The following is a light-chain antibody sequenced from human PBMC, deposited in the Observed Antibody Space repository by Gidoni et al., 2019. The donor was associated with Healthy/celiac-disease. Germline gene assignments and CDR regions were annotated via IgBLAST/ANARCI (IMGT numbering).Light chain of an antibody. CDR2: DAS. CDR3: QQYDNLPPLFT. V-gene: IGKV1-33*01. J-gene: IGKJ3*01. CDR1: QDISNY. Sequence: DIQMTQSPSSLSASVGDRVTITCQASQDISNYLNWYQQKPGKAPKLLIYDASNLETGVPSRFSGSGSGTEFTFTISSLQPEDIATYYCQQYDNLPPLFTFXPXTKVDIK.